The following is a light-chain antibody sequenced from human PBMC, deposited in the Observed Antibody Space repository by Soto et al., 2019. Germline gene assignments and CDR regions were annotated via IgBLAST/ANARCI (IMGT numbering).Light chain of an antibody. CDR2: DAS. CDR1: QSVGRW. Sequence: IQMTQSPATLPASVGDSVTITCRASQSVGRWLAWYQQKPGKAPKLLIYDASSLESGVPSRFSGSGSGTEFTLTISSLQPDDFATYYCQQYNSYSQTFGQGTKVDIK. J-gene: IGKJ1*01. CDR3: QQYNSYSQT. V-gene: IGKV1-5*01.